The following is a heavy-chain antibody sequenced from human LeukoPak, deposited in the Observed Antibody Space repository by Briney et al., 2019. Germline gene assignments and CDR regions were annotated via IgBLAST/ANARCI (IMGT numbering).Heavy chain of an antibody. CDR3: ARDTCSGGSCYWGY. CDR2: ISAYNGNT. J-gene: IGHJ4*02. D-gene: IGHD2-15*01. CDR1: GCTFTSYG. Sequence: ASVKVSCKASGCTFTSYGISWVRQAPGQGLEWMGWISAYNGNTNYAQKLQGRVTMTTDTSTSTAYMELRSLRSDDTAVYYCARDTCSGGSCYWGYWGQGTLVTVSS. V-gene: IGHV1-18*04.